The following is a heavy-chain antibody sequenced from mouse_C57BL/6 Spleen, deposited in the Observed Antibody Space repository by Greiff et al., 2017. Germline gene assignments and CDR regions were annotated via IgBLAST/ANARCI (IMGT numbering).Heavy chain of an antibody. Sequence: EVQGVESGGGLVKPGGSLKLSCAASGFTFSDYGMHWVRQAPEKGLEWVAYISRGSSTIYYADTVKGRFTISRDNAKNTRFLQTTSLRSEDTAMYYCARRYSNYYAMDYWGQGTSVTVSS. V-gene: IGHV5-17*01. CDR1: GFTFSDYG. J-gene: IGHJ4*01. CDR3: ARRYSNYYAMDY. D-gene: IGHD2-5*01. CDR2: ISRGSSTI.